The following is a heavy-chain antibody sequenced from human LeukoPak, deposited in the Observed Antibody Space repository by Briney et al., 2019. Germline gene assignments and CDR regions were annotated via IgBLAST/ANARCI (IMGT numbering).Heavy chain of an antibody. CDR3: ASGSGSYRTPYYYMDV. Sequence: GGSLRLSCAASGFIFSSYAMSWVRQAPGKGLEWVSTISGSGGSTYYADSVKGRFTISRDNSKNTVYLQMNSLRAEDTAVYYRASGSGSYRTPYYYMDVWGTGTMVTVSS. V-gene: IGHV3-23*01. CDR2: ISGSGGST. J-gene: IGHJ6*03. D-gene: IGHD3-10*01. CDR1: GFIFSSYA.